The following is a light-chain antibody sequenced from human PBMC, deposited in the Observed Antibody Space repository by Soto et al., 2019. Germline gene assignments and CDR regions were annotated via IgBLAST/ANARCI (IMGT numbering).Light chain of an antibody. CDR2: WAS. J-gene: IGKJ1*01. Sequence: DIVMTQSPDSLAVSLGERATIDCKSSQSVLSSSNNKNYLAWYQQKPGQPPKLLIYWASTRESGVPDRFSGSGSGTDFTLTISSLQAEDVAIYYCQQYYSTPPAFGQGTKVDIK. V-gene: IGKV4-1*01. CDR1: QSVLSSSNNKNY. CDR3: QQYYSTPPA.